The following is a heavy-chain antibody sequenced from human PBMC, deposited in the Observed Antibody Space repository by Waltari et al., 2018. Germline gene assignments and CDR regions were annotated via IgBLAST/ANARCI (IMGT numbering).Heavy chain of an antibody. D-gene: IGHD3-22*01. V-gene: IGHV4-31*03. CDR1: GGSISSRCSS. CDR2: IYDSGRT. Sequence: QVQLLESGPGLVKPSQTLSPTCTVSGGSISSRCSSWTWIRQHPGKGREWIGYIYDSGRTYYNPSLKSRVTISLDTSKNQFSLKLSAVTAADTAVYYCARDRYDSSPPLAFDIWGQGTMVTVSS. J-gene: IGHJ3*02. CDR3: ARDRYDSSPPLAFDI.